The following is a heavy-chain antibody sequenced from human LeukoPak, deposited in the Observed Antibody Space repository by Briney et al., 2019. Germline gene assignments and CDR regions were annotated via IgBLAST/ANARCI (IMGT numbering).Heavy chain of an antibody. D-gene: IGHD1-26*01. CDR2: FDPEDGET. V-gene: IGHV1-24*01. CDR3: ATWVLVGATEYFDY. CDR1: GYTLTELS. J-gene: IGHJ4*02. Sequence: ASVKVSCKVSGYTLTELSMHWVRQAPGKGLEWMGGFDPEDGETIYAQKFQGRVTMTEDTSTDTAYMELSSLRSEDTAVYYCATWVLVGATEYFDYWGQGTLVTVSS.